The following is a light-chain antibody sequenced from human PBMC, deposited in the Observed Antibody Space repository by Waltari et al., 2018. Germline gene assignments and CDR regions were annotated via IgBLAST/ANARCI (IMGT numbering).Light chain of an antibody. CDR1: ALPKHY. CDR3: QSADSSGTYVV. Sequence: SYDLTQPPSVSVSPGQTARISCSGDALPKHYAYWYQQKPGQAPVLLIYKDTERPSGNPERFSGSSSGTTVTLTISGVQAEDEADYYCQSADSSGTYVVFGGGTMLTVL. CDR2: KDT. J-gene: IGLJ2*01. V-gene: IGLV3-25*03.